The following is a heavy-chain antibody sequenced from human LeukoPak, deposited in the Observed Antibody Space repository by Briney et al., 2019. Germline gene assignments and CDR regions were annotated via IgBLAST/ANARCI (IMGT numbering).Heavy chain of an antibody. CDR2: MNGDGSST. J-gene: IGHJ3*02. CDR3: ARTATDAFDI. D-gene: IGHD2-21*02. V-gene: IGHV3-74*01. Sequence: QPGGSLRLSCAASGFTFRSYWMHWVLQDPGEGLVWVSLMNGDGSSTTYPDSVKGRFTISRDNAKNTLYLQMNRLRAEDTAVYYCARTATDAFDIWGQGTMVTVSS. CDR1: GFTFRSYW.